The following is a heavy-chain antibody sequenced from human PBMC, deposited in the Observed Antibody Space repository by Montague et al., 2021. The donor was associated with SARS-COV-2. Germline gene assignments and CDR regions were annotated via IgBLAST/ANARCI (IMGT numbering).Heavy chain of an antibody. D-gene: IGHD2-2*01. J-gene: IGHJ3*02. Sequence: SETLSLTCAISGGSFSNYYWSWIRQPPGKGLEWIGEVNQSGTTIYNPSVKSGVTISEDTSKNQFYLRLNSVTAADTAVYECASGRRPVVVPGAGPAGRAFDIWGQGTMVTVSS. CDR1: GGSFSNYY. CDR3: ASGRRPVVVPGAGPAGRAFDI. CDR2: VNQSGTT. V-gene: IGHV4-34*01.